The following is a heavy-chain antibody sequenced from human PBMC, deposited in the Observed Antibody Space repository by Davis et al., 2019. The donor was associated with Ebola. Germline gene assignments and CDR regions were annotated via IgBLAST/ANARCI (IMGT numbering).Heavy chain of an antibody. Sequence: SVKVSCKASGGTFSSYAISWVRQAPGQGLEWMGGIIPIFGTANYAQKFQGRVTITADESTSTAYMELSSLRSEDTAVYYCARYYIMRYSGSENEEFDYWGQGTLVTVSS. CDR1: GGTFSSYA. V-gene: IGHV1-69*13. J-gene: IGHJ4*02. CDR2: IIPIFGTA. CDR3: ARYYIMRYSGSENEEFDY. D-gene: IGHD1-26*01.